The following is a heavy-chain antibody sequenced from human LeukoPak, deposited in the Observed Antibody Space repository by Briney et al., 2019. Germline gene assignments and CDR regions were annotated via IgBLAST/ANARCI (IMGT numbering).Heavy chain of an antibody. J-gene: IGHJ6*03. CDR2: MNPNSGNT. V-gene: IGHV1-8*03. CDR1: GYTFTSYD. Sequence: ASVKVSCKASGYTFTSYDINWVRQATGQGLEWMGWMNPNSGNTGYAQKFQGRVTITRNTSISTAYMELSSLRSEDTAVYYCARGRRVRGVIAYYYYMDVWGKGTTVTVSS. CDR3: ARGRRVRGVIAYYYYMDV. D-gene: IGHD3-10*01.